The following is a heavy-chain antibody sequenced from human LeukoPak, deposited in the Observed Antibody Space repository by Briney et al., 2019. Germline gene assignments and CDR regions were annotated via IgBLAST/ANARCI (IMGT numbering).Heavy chain of an antibody. J-gene: IGHJ6*02. Sequence: GASVKVSCKASGYTFTSYGISWVRQAPGQGLEWMGWISAYNGNTNYAQKLQGRVTMTTDTSTSTAYMELRSLRSDDTTVYYCARDSMCSSTSCYYYYYYGMDVWGQGTTVTVSS. V-gene: IGHV1-18*01. CDR1: GYTFTSYG. CDR3: ARDSMCSSTSCYYYYYYGMDV. CDR2: ISAYNGNT. D-gene: IGHD2-2*01.